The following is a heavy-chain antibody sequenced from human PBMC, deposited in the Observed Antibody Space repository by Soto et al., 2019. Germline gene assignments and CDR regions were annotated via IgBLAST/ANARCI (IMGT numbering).Heavy chain of an antibody. V-gene: IGHV2-5*02. D-gene: IGHD6-13*01. Sequence: SGPTVENPAQTLRLTCTCAWCSLSNSGVGVGWIRQPPGKALEWLALIYLDDDKRXRPXLTSRLTITKDTSKHQVVLTMTNMDPVDTATYYCAVYGYSSSWHGYFDYWGQGTLVTVSS. CDR3: AVYGYSSSWHGYFDY. J-gene: IGHJ4*02. CDR2: IYLDDDK. CDR1: WCSLSNSGVG.